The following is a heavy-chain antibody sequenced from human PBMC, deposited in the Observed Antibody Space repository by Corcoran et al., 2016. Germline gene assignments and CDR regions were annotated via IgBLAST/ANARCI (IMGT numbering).Heavy chain of an antibody. V-gene: IGHV1-46*01. CDR2: INPSGGST. D-gene: IGHD5-12*01. J-gene: IGHJ6*02. Sequence: QVQLVQSGAEVKKPGASVKVSCKASGYTFTSYYMHWVRQAPGQGLEWMGIINPSGGSTSYAQKFQGRVTMTRDTSTSTVYMELRSLRSEDTAVYYCAREVATSRGGDYGMDVWGQGTTVTVSS. CDR1: GYTFTSYY. CDR3: AREVATSRGGDYGMDV.